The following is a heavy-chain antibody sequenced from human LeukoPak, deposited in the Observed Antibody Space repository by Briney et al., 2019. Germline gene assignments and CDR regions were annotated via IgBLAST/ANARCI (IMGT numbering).Heavy chain of an antibody. J-gene: IGHJ6*03. D-gene: IGHD5-18*01. CDR2: IIPIFGTA. Sequence: SVKVSCKASGGTFSSYAISWVRQAPGQGLEWMGGIIPIFGTANYAEKFQGRVTITADESTSTAYMQLSSLRSEDTAVYYCARSGDTASWGYYYYYYMDVWGKGTTVTVSS. CDR1: GGTFSSYA. CDR3: ARSGDTASWGYYYYYYMDV. V-gene: IGHV1-69*13.